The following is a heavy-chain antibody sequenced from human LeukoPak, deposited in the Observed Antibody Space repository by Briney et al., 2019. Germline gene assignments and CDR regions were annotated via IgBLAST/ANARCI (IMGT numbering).Heavy chain of an antibody. J-gene: IGHJ4*02. V-gene: IGHV1-18*01. CDR3: ARGSGIAAGTTTISFDY. CDR1: GYTFTSYG. D-gene: IGHD6-13*01. CDR2: ISAYNGNT. Sequence: ASVKVSCKASGYTFTSYGISWVRQAPGQGLEWMGWISAYNGNTNYAQKLQGRVTMTTDTSTSTAYMELRSLRSDDTAVNYCARGSGIAAGTTTISFDYWGQGTLVTVSS.